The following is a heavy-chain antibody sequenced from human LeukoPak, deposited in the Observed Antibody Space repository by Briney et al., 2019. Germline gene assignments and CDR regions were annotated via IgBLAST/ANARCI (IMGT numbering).Heavy chain of an antibody. CDR2: ISWNGGST. Sequence: GGSLRLSCEASGFTFDDYGMSWVRQAPGKGLEWVSGISWNGGSTGYADSVKGRFTIPRDNAKDSLYLQMDSLRGEDTALYQCVRDRTMVRGVMGDAFDVWGQGTTVTVSS. J-gene: IGHJ3*01. V-gene: IGHV3-20*01. CDR3: VRDRTMVRGVMGDAFDV. CDR1: GFTFDDYG. D-gene: IGHD3-10*01.